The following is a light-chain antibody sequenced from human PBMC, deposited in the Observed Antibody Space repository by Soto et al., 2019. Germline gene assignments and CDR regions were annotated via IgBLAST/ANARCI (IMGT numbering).Light chain of an antibody. CDR2: LNSDGSH. V-gene: IGLV4-69*01. J-gene: IGLJ2*01. CDR1: SGHSSYA. CDR3: QTWGTGPLV. Sequence: QSVLTQSPSASASLGASVKLTCTLSSGHSSYAIAWQQQQPEKGPRYLMKLNSDGSHSKGDGIPDRFSGSSSGAERYLTISSLQSEDEADYSCQTWGTGPLVFGGGTKVTVL.